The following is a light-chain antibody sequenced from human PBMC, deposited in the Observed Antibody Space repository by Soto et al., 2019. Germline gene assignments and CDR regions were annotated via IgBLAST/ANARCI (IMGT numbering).Light chain of an antibody. CDR3: QQRSTWPPWT. Sequence: EIVLTQSPATLSLSPGERATLSCRASQSVSSYLAWYQQKPGQAPRLLIYDASTSATGIPAKFSGSGSGTDFTLTISSLEPEDFAVYYCQQRSTWPPWTFGQGTKVEIK. V-gene: IGKV3-11*01. CDR1: QSVSSY. J-gene: IGKJ1*01. CDR2: DAS.